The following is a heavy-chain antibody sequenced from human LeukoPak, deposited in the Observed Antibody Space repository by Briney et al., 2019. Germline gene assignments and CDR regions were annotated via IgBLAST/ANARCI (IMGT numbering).Heavy chain of an antibody. Sequence: GGSLRLSCAASGFTFSNAWMSWVRQAPGKGLEWVGRIKSKTDGGTTDYAAPVKGRFTISRDDSKNTLYLQMNSLKTEDIAVYYCTTDSSGYYEGYFDYWGQGTLVTVSS. V-gene: IGHV3-15*01. CDR2: IKSKTDGGTT. CDR1: GFTFSNAW. D-gene: IGHD3-22*01. CDR3: TTDSSGYYEGYFDY. J-gene: IGHJ4*02.